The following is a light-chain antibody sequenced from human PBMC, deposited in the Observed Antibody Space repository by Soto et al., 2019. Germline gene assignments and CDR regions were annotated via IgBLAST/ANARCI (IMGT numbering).Light chain of an antibody. V-gene: IGKV3-11*01. Sequence: EVVLTQSPATLSLSPGDRATLSCRASQSVSSYFAWYQQKPGQAPRLLIYDASNRATGIPARFSGSGSGTDFPLTISSPEAEDFAVYYCQQRSIWPLTFGQGTRLEIK. CDR3: QQRSIWPLT. CDR1: QSVSSY. CDR2: DAS. J-gene: IGKJ5*01.